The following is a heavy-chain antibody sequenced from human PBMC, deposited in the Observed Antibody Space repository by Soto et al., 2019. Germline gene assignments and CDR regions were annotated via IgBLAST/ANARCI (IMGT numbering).Heavy chain of an antibody. D-gene: IGHD4-17*01. CDR2: IWYDGSNK. V-gene: IGHV3-33*01. Sequence: QVQLVESGGGVVQPGRSLRLSCAASGFTFSSYGMHWVRQAPGKGLEWVAVIWYDGSNKYYADSVKGRFTISRDNSKNTLYLQMNSLRAEDTAVYYCARGKDDCGDDDAFDIWGQGTMVTVSS. J-gene: IGHJ3*02. CDR3: ARGKDDCGDDDAFDI. CDR1: GFTFSSYG.